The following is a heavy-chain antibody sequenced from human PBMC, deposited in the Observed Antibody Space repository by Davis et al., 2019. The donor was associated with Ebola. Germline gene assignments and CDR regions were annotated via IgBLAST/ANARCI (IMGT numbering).Heavy chain of an antibody. D-gene: IGHD3-22*01. J-gene: IGHJ3*02. CDR3: VKDYYYDSSGYYHGAFEI. Sequence: GESLKISCAAPGFTLRSYGMHWVRQAPGKGLEYVSAISSNGGSPYYADSVKGRFTISRDNSKNTLYLQMNSLRPEDTAVYYCVKDYYYDSSGYYHGAFEIWGQGTMVTVSS. CDR2: ISSNGGSP. V-gene: IGHV3-64D*06. CDR1: GFTLRSYG.